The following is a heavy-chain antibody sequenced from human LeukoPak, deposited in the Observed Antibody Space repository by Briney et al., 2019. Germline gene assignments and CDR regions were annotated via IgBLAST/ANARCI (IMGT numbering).Heavy chain of an antibody. CDR3: ARDHQLVWARWFDP. D-gene: IGHD2-2*01. J-gene: IGHJ5*02. V-gene: IGHV4-4*02. CDR2: IYDSGST. Sequence: SETLSLACTVSGGSISSSNWWCWGRQPPGRGLEWTLEIYDSGSTNYNPSLDSRVTTLVDKTNNQFSLKLSAVTAADTAVYYCARDHQLVWARWFDPWGQGTLVTVSS. CDR1: GGSISSSNW.